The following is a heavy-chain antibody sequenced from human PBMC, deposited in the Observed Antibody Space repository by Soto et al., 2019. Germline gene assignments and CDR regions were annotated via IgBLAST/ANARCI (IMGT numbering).Heavy chain of an antibody. V-gene: IGHV4-59*01. J-gene: IGHJ4*02. CDR1: GGSISSYY. Sequence: PSETLSLTCTVSGGSISSYYWSWIRQPPGKGLEWIGYIYYSGSSNYNPSLKSRVTISVDTSKNQFSLKLSSVTAADTAVYYCARARWLQSAQTIPLFDYWGQGTLVTVSS. CDR2: IYYSGSS. D-gene: IGHD5-12*01. CDR3: ARARWLQSAQTIPLFDY.